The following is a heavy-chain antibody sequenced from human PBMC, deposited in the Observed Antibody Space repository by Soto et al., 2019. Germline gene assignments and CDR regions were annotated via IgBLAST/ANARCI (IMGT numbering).Heavy chain of an antibody. CDR3: ARGSSGWYAQIYYYYGMDV. CDR1: GYTFTGYY. J-gene: IGHJ6*02. Sequence: ASVKVSCKASGYTFTGYYMHWVRQAPGQGLEWMGWINPNSGGTNYAQKFQGRVTMTRDTSISTAYMGLSRLRSDDTAVYYCARGSSGWYAQIYYYYGMDVWGQGTTVTVSS. V-gene: IGHV1-2*02. CDR2: INPNSGGT. D-gene: IGHD6-19*01.